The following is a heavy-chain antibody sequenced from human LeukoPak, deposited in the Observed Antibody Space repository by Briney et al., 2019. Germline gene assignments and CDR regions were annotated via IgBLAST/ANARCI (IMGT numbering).Heavy chain of an antibody. V-gene: IGHV1-18*01. CDR3: ARGFLWFGELLAYYFDY. D-gene: IGHD3-10*01. CDR2: ISAYNGNT. J-gene: IGHJ4*02. Sequence: ASVKVSCKASGYTFTSYDINWVRQATGQGLEWMGWISAYNGNTNYAQKLQGRVTMTTDTSTSTAYMELRSLRSDDTAVYYCARGFLWFGELLAYYFDYWGQGTLVTVSS. CDR1: GYTFTSYD.